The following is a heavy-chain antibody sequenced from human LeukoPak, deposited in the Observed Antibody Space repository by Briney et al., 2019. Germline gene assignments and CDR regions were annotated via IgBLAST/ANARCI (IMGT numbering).Heavy chain of an antibody. Sequence: ASVTVSCKASGYSFISYGFTWVRQAPGQGLEWMGWISVHNGNKNYAQKFQGRVTMTTDTPTSTAYMEVRSLRSDDTAVYYCARRGSGGSSDYWGQGTLVTVS. D-gene: IGHD2-15*01. V-gene: IGHV1-18*01. CDR2: ISVHNGNK. CDR3: ARRGSGGSSDY. CDR1: GYSFISYG. J-gene: IGHJ4*02.